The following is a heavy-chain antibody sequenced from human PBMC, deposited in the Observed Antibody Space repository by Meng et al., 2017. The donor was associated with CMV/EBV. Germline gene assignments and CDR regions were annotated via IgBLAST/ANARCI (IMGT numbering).Heavy chain of an antibody. V-gene: IGHV3-23*01. J-gene: IGHJ3*02. Sequence: GESLKISCAASGFTFSSYAMSWVRQAPGKGLEWVSAISGSGGSTYYADSVKGRFTISRDNSKNTLYLQMNSLRAEATAVYYCAKVLGYSSSWCDAFDIWGQGTMVTVSS. CDR3: AKVLGYSSSWCDAFDI. CDR1: GFTFSSYA. CDR2: ISGSGGST. D-gene: IGHD6-13*01.